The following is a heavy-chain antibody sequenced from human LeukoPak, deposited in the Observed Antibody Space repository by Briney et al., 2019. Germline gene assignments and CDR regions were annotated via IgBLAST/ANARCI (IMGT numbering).Heavy chain of an antibody. V-gene: IGHV3-23*01. CDR2: ISGSGGST. Sequence: GGSLRLSCAASGFTFSSYAMSWVRQAPGKGLEWVSAISGSGGSTYYADSVKGRFTISRDNSKNTLYLQMNSLRAEDTAVYYCAKEGIGYCSSTSCKRPGTGTFDYWGQGTLVTVSS. D-gene: IGHD2-2*01. J-gene: IGHJ4*02. CDR3: AKEGIGYCSSTSCKRPGTGTFDY. CDR1: GFTFSSYA.